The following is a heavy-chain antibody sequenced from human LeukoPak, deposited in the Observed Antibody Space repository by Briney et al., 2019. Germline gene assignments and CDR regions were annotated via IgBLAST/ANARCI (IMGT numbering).Heavy chain of an antibody. CDR3: AKEVVAVAGAFDY. D-gene: IGHD6-19*01. CDR1: GFTFSSYW. Sequence: GGSLRLSCAASGFTFSSYWMSWVRQAPGKGLEWVANIKQDGSEKYYVDSVKGRFTISRDNAKNSLYLQMNSLRAEDTAVYYCAKEVVAVAGAFDYWGQGTLVTVSS. V-gene: IGHV3-7*03. J-gene: IGHJ4*02. CDR2: IKQDGSEK.